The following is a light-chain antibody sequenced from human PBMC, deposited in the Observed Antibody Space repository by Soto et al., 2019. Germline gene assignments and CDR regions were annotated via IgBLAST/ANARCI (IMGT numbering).Light chain of an antibody. CDR3: QQYNNWPRRT. V-gene: IGKV3-15*01. Sequence: EILLTQSPGTLSLSPGERSTLSCRASQSVSSNLAWYQQKPGQAPRLLIYGASTRATGIPARFSGSGSGTEFTLTISSLQSEDFAVYYCQQYNNWPRRTFGQGTKVDIK. CDR1: QSVSSN. CDR2: GAS. J-gene: IGKJ1*01.